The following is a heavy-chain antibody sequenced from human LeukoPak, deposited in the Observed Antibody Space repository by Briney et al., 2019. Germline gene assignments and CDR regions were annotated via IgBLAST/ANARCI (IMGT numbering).Heavy chain of an antibody. Sequence: ASVKVSCKASGYTFTGYYMHWVRQAPGQGLEWMGWINPNSGGTNYAQKFQGRVTMTRDTSTSTVYMELSSLRAEDTAVYYCATRMVRGVTTNAFDIWGQGTMVTVSS. CDR2: INPNSGGT. V-gene: IGHV1-2*02. CDR3: ATRMVRGVTTNAFDI. D-gene: IGHD3-10*01. J-gene: IGHJ3*02. CDR1: GYTFTGYY.